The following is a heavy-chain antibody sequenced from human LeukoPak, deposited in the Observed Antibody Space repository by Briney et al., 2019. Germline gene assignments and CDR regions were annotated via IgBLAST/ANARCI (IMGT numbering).Heavy chain of an antibody. Sequence: GGSLRLSCAASGFTFSDYHMSWIRQAPGKGLEWVSYISSNGTTIYSADSVKGRFTISRDNAKNSLYLQMNSLRAEDTAVYYCARFHQIRWYRYFDYWGQGTLVTVSS. D-gene: IGHD4-23*01. V-gene: IGHV3-11*01. CDR3: ARFHQIRWYRYFDY. J-gene: IGHJ4*02. CDR2: ISSNGTTI. CDR1: GFTFSDYH.